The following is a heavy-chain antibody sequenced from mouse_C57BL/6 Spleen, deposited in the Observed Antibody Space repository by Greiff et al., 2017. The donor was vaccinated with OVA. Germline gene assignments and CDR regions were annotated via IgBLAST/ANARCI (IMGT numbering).Heavy chain of an antibody. D-gene: IGHD1-1*01. CDR1: GFTFSDYG. V-gene: IGHV5-17*01. J-gene: IGHJ2*01. CDR2: ISSGSSTI. CDR3: ARQGYYGSRGFDY. Sequence: EVKLVESGGGLVKPGGSLKLSCAASGFTFSDYGMHWVRQAPEKGLEWVAYISSGSSTIYYADTVKGRFTISRDNAKNTLFLQMTSRRSEDTAMYYCARQGYYGSRGFDYWGQGTTLTVSS.